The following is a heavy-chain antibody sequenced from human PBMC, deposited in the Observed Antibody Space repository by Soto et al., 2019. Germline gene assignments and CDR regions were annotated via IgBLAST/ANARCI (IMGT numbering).Heavy chain of an antibody. J-gene: IGHJ6*02. CDR2: IHYSGSN. CDR1: GDSASSAGYY. V-gene: IGHV4-31*03. Sequence: ASETLSLTFTVSGDSASSAGYYWTWIRQHPGKGLELIGNIHYSGSNYYTPSLKSRITISVDTSNNQFSLKLSSVTAADTAVYYRARAIQTTTVTTGGYYYYPLYXWGQGTTVTVS. D-gene: IGHD4-17*01. CDR3: ARAIQTTTVTTGGYYYYPLYX.